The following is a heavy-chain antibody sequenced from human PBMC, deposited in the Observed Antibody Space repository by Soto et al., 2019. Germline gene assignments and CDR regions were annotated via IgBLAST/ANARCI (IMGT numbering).Heavy chain of an antibody. Sequence: QVQLVQSGAEVKKPGASVKVSCKASGYTFTSYDINWVRQATGQGLEYLGWMNPNSGNTAYVQKCQGRVTMTSDTSITTAYMELSSLRSEDTAVYFCARGIKYGAYSRWFDPWGQGTLVTVSS. V-gene: IGHV1-8*01. CDR2: MNPNSGNT. D-gene: IGHD4-17*01. J-gene: IGHJ5*02. CDR1: GYTFTSYD. CDR3: ARGIKYGAYSRWFDP.